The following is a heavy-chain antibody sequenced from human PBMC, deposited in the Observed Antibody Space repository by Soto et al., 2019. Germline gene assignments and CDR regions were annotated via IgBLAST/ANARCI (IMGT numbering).Heavy chain of an antibody. CDR3: AKDRGGIQLRTSLFDY. CDR2: ISGSGGST. D-gene: IGHD5-18*01. Sequence: GGSLRLSCAASGFTFSSYAMSWVRQAPGKGLEWVSAISGSGGSTYYGDSGKGRFTISRENSKNTLYLQMNTRGAEETAVYYCAKDRGGIQLRTSLFDYWGQGTLVTVSS. V-gene: IGHV3-23*01. J-gene: IGHJ4*02. CDR1: GFTFSSYA.